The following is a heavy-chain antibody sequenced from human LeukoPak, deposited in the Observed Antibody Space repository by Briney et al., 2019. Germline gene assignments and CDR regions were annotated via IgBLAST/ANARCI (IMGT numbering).Heavy chain of an antibody. D-gene: IGHD3-10*01. CDR1: GFTFSSYE. CDR2: ISSSGSTI. J-gene: IGHJ3*02. CDR3: AKGVRITMVRGAFDI. Sequence: GGSLRLSCAASGFTFSSYEMYWVRQAPGKGLEWVSYISSSGSTIYYADSVKGRFTISRDNAKNSLYLQMNSLRAEDTALYYCAKGVRITMVRGAFDIWGQGTMVTVSS. V-gene: IGHV3-48*03.